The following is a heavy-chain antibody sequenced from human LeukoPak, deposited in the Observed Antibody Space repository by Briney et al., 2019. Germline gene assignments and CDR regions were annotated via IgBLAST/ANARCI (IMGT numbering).Heavy chain of an antibody. D-gene: IGHD3-16*01. CDR1: GYTFTGYY. Sequence: ASVKVSCQASGYTFTGYYMHWVRPAPGQGLEWMGRINPNSGGTNYAQKFQGSATMTRDTSISTAYMERSRLRSDDTAVYYCARLGLRLGESARVDYWGQGTLVTVSS. J-gene: IGHJ4*02. V-gene: IGHV1-2*06. CDR3: ARLGLRLGESARVDY. CDR2: INPNSGGT.